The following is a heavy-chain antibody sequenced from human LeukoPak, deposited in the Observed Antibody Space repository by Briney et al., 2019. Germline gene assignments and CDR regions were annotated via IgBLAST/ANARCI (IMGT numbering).Heavy chain of an antibody. V-gene: IGHV3-21*01. CDR1: GFTFSSYS. Sequence: PGGSLRLSCAASGFTFSSYSMNWVRQAPGKGLEWVSSISSSSSYIYYADSVKGRFTISRDNAKNSLYLQMNSLRAEDTAVYYCARAVTSLYYMDVWGKGTTVTVSS. J-gene: IGHJ6*03. CDR3: ARAVTSLYYMDV. D-gene: IGHD4-17*01. CDR2: ISSSSSYI.